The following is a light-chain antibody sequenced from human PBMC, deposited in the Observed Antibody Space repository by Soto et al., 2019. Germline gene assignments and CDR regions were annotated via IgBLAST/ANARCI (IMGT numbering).Light chain of an antibody. Sequence: QSVLTQPPSASGTPGQRVIISCSGSSSNFGGNTANWYQQFPGTAHKVLIYSNNQRPSGVPDRFSGYKSGTSASLAISGSQSEDEADYYCAAWDDSLNGWVFGGGTKLTVL. J-gene: IGLJ3*02. CDR2: SNN. CDR1: SSNFGGNT. V-gene: IGLV1-44*01. CDR3: AAWDDSLNGWV.